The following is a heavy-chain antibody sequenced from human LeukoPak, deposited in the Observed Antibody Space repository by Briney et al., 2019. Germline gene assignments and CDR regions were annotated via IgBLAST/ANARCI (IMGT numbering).Heavy chain of an antibody. J-gene: IGHJ4*02. Sequence: SETLSLTCTVSGGSISNYYWSWIRQPPGKGLEWIGYIYSSGSTNYNPSLKSRVTISVDTSKNQFSLKLSSVTAADTAVYYCARVGYSSSRGVDCWGQGTLVTVSS. D-gene: IGHD6-13*01. CDR1: GGSISNYY. CDR2: IYSSGST. V-gene: IGHV4-59*01. CDR3: ARVGYSSSRGVDC.